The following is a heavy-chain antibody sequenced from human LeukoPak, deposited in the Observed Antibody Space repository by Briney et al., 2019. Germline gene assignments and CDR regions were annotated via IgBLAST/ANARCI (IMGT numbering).Heavy chain of an antibody. CDR2: IYYSGST. CDR1: GGSISSGGYY. D-gene: IGHD5-18*01. J-gene: IGHJ4*02. CDR3: ARGYSYGSELDY. Sequence: SQTLSLTCTVSGGSISSGGYYWSWIRQHPGKGLEWIGYIYYSGSTYYNPYLKSRVTISVDTSKNQFSLKLSSVTAADTAVYYCARGYSYGSELDYWGQGTLVTVSS. V-gene: IGHV4-31*03.